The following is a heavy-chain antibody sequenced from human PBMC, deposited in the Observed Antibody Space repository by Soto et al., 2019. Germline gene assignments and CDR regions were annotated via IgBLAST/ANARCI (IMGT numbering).Heavy chain of an antibody. Sequence: EVQLVESGGGLVKPGGSLRLSCAASGFTFSSYSMNWVRQAPGKGLEWVSSISSSSSYIYYADSVKGRFTISRDNAKNSLYLQMNGLRAEDTAVYYWAREGNVVPAAPGYSGMDVWGQGTTVTVSS. D-gene: IGHD2-2*01. CDR2: ISSSSSYI. CDR1: GFTFSSYS. V-gene: IGHV3-21*01. J-gene: IGHJ6*02. CDR3: AREGNVVPAAPGYSGMDV.